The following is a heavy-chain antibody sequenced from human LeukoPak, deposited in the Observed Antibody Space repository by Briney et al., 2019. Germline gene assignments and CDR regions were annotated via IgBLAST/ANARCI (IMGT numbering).Heavy chain of an antibody. V-gene: IGHV4-4*07. CDR1: GGSISSYY. J-gene: IGHJ6*02. Sequence: SETLSLTCAVSGGSISSYYWSWIRQPAGKGLEWIGRIYTSGSTNYNPSLKSRVTMSVDTSKNQFSLKLSSVTAADTAVYYCARDQRVRGVHYYYGMDVWGQGTTVTVSS. CDR2: IYTSGST. D-gene: IGHD3-10*01. CDR3: ARDQRVRGVHYYYGMDV.